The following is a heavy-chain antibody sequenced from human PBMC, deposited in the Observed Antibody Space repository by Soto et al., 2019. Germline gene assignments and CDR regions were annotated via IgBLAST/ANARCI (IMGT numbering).Heavy chain of an antibody. J-gene: IGHJ4*02. D-gene: IGHD4-17*01. V-gene: IGHV4-34*01. CDR2: INHSGST. CDR1: GGSFSGYY. CDR3: ARAYGGNVFDY. Sequence: QVQLQQWGAGLLKPSETLSLTCAVYGGSFSGYYWSWIRQPPGKGLEWIGDINHSGSTNYNPSLKSRVTISVDTAKNQFSLQLSSVTAADTAVYFCARAYGGNVFDYWAQGTLVTVSS.